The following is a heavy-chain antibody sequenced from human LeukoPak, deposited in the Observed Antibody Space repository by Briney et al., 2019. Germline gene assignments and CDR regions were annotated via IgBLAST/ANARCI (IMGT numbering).Heavy chain of an antibody. V-gene: IGHV3-74*01. CDR1: GFTFSSYG. CDR2: IKSDGSSR. J-gene: IGHJ5*02. Sequence: GGSLRLSCAASGFTFSSYGMHWVRQAPGKGLVWVSRIKSDGSSRSYADSVKGRFTISRDNAKNTLYLQMNSLRAEDTAVYYCAREDVAAAFDPWGQGTLVTVSS. D-gene: IGHD6-13*01. CDR3: AREDVAAAFDP.